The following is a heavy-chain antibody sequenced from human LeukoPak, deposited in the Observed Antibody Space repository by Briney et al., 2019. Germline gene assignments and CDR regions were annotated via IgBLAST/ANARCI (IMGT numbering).Heavy chain of an antibody. CDR1: GFTFSSYA. CDR3: AIMHGYYDGSGYWVQ. V-gene: IGHV3-23*01. CDR2: ISPSADRT. J-gene: IGHJ4*02. D-gene: IGHD3-22*01. Sequence: GGSLRLSCAASGFTFSSYAMSWVRQAPGKGLEWVSFISPSADRTSNADSVEGRFTISRDNPRNTLHLQMNSLRDEDTAVYYCAIMHGYYDGSGYWVQWGQGTLVTVSS.